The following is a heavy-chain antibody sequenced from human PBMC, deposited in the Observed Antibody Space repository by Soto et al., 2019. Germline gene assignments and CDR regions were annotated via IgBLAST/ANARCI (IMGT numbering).Heavy chain of an antibody. Sequence: PGESLKISCKGSGYSFTNYWIGWVRQKPGKGLEWMGTIFPGDSDTRYSPSFQGQVTISADRSTSTAYLQWSSLKASDTAMYYCVIHGGIAVAGDAFDIWGQRTMVTVSS. V-gene: IGHV5-51*01. CDR1: GYSFTNYW. CDR2: IFPGDSDT. D-gene: IGHD6-19*01. CDR3: VIHGGIAVAGDAFDI. J-gene: IGHJ3*02.